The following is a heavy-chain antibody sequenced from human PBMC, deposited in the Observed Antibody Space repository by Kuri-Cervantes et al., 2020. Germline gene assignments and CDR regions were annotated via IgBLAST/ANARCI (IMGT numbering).Heavy chain of an antibody. CDR1: GASNSSYY. Sequence: SETLSPTCSVYGASNSSYYWSWIRQSPGKGLEWIGYIYDSGRTNFNPSLKSRVTMSVDTSKNQFSLKLSSVTAADTAVYYCARRSKDTVMVTFDDYWGQGTLVTVSS. J-gene: IGHJ4*02. V-gene: IGHV4-59*08. CDR3: ARRSKDTVMVTFDDY. CDR2: IYDSGRT. D-gene: IGHD5-18*01.